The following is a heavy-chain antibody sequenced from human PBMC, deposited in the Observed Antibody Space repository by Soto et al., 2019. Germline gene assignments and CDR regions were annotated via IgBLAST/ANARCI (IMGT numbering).Heavy chain of an antibody. J-gene: IGHJ4*02. V-gene: IGHV3-9*01. CDR3: LKDTYILVGATHLDS. CDR2: ISWNSDMI. D-gene: IGHD1-26*01. CDR1: GFTFDDYA. Sequence: EVQLVESGGGLVQPGRSLRLSCAASGFTFDDYAMHWVRQGPGKGLEWVSGISWNSDMITYADSVKGRFTVSRDNAKNSLDLEMNSLRVEDTALYYCLKDTYILVGATHLDSWGQGTLVTVSS.